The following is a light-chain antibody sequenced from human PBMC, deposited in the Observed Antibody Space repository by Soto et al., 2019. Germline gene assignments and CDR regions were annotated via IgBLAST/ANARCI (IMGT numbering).Light chain of an antibody. CDR2: DAS. V-gene: IGKV1-33*01. Sequence: DIQMTQSPSSLSASVGDRVTITCQASQDITKYLSWFQQKPGKVPKLLIDDASELETGVPSRFSGSESRTDFTFTISSLQPKDIATYYCQHYDKLPYTFGQGTKLEMK. CDR1: QDITKY. J-gene: IGKJ2*01. CDR3: QHYDKLPYT.